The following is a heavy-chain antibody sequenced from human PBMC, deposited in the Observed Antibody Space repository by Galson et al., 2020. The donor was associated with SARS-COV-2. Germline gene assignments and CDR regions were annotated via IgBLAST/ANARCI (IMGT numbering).Heavy chain of an antibody. CDR3: AREREDYYYGSGRSLEY. Sequence: TGGSLRLSCAVSRFTFKMYGMHWVRPAPGNGLEWVAFISYDAYNKYYGDSVKGRFTISRDNSKNTLYLQMNSLRADDTAVNYCAREREDYYYGSGRSLEYWGQGTLVTVSS. CDR2: ISYDAYNK. J-gene: IGHJ4*02. V-gene: IGHV3-30-3*01. D-gene: IGHD3-10*01. CDR1: RFTFKMYG.